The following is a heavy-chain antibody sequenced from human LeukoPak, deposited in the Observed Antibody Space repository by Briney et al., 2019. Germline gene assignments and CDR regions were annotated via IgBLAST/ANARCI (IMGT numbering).Heavy chain of an antibody. Sequence: GGSLRLSCAASGFTFSSYGMHWVRQAPGKGLEWVAFIRYDGSNAFYGDSVKGRFTISRDNSKNTLHLQMNSLKTEDTAVYYCAKGYQLFTFDFCGQGTLVNVSS. CDR1: GFTFSSYG. CDR2: IRYDGSNA. V-gene: IGHV3-30*02. D-gene: IGHD2-2*01. CDR3: AKGYQLFTFDF. J-gene: IGHJ4*02.